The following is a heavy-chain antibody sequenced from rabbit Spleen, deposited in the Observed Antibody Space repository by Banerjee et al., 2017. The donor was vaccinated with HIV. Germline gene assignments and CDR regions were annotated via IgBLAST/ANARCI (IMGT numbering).Heavy chain of an antibody. V-gene: IGHV1S40*01. Sequence: QSLEESGGDLVKPGASLTLTCIASGVSFSGDSYMCWVRQAPGKGLEWIACIDAGSSTFTYFATWAKGRFTISKTSSTTVTLQMTRLTAADTATYFCARDTSSSFSSYGMDLWGPGTLVPVS. CDR2: IDAGSSTFT. CDR3: ARDTSSSFSSYGMDL. J-gene: IGHJ6*01. D-gene: IGHD1-1*01. CDR1: GVSFSGDSY.